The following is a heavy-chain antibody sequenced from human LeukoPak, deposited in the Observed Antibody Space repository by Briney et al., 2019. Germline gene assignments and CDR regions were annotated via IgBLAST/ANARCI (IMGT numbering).Heavy chain of an antibody. Sequence: PSETLCLTCSVSRGSSSGYYSSWIRQPPGKGLEWIAYIYYSGTTNYNPSLNSRVTISVDTSNNHFSLKLSSVTAADTAVYYCARGRQYFDHW. V-gene: IGHV4-59*01. J-gene: IGHJ4*01. CDR2: IYYSGTT. CDR3: ARGRQYFDH. CDR1: RGSSSGYY.